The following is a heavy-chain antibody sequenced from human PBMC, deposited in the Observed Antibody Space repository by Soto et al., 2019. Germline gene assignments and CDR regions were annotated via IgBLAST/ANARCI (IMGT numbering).Heavy chain of an antibody. CDR3: ARGARGYYYYGMDV. CDR2: IYYSGST. Sequence: SETLSLTCTVSGGSISSGGYYWSWIRQHPGKGLEWIGYIYYSGSTYYNPSLKSRVTISVDTSKNQFSLKLSSVTAADTAVYYCARGARGYYYYGMDVWGQGTTVTVSS. J-gene: IGHJ6*02. CDR1: GGSISSGGYY. V-gene: IGHV4-31*03.